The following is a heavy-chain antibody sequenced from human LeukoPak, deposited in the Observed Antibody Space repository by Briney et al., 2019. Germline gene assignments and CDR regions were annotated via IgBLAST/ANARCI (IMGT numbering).Heavy chain of an antibody. V-gene: IGHV3-23*01. D-gene: IGHD3-10*01. J-gene: IGHJ4*02. CDR1: GFTFSNFA. Sequence: PGGSLRLSCAASGFTFSNFAMSWVRQAPGKGLECVSLISANGGATYYADSVKGRFTISRDNSKSTLYLQMNSLRADDTAVYYCAKASGSPYYFDYWGQGPLVTVSS. CDR3: AKASGSPYYFDY. CDR2: ISANGGAT.